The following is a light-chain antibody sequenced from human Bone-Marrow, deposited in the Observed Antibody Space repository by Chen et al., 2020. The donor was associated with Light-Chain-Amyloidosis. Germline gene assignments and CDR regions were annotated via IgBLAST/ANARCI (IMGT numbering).Light chain of an antibody. V-gene: IGLV2-23*01. Sequence: QSALTQPASVSGSPGQSITISCTGTTSDVGTYNLVSWYQQHPCKAPKLIIFEDTQRPSGVSTRFSTSKSVNTASLRIFRLQAEDEADYYCCSYAGSNTYVFGGGTKLTVL. CDR1: TSDVGTYNL. CDR2: EDT. J-gene: IGLJ2*01. CDR3: CSYAGSNTYV.